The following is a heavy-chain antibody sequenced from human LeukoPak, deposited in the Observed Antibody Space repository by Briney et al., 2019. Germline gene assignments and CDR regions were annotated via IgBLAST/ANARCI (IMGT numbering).Heavy chain of an antibody. CDR1: GFVFDTHD. J-gene: IGHJ4*02. D-gene: IGHD1-26*01. Sequence: GGSLRLSCGASGFVFDTHDMHWVRQAPGKGLERVAFIRSDGYHTYYADSVKGRFTITRDNSKNTLYLQMNSLRLEDMAVYYCAKPSGSGVDYWGRGTRVTVSS. CDR3: AKPSGSGVDY. V-gene: IGHV3-30*02. CDR2: IRSDGYHT.